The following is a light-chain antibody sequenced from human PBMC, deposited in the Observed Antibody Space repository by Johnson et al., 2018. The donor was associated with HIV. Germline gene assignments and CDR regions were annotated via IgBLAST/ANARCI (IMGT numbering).Light chain of an antibody. CDR1: SSNIGNNY. Sequence: QSVLTQPPSVSAAPGQKVTISCSGSSSNIGNNYVSWYQQLPGTAPKLIIYDNNKRPSGIPDRFSGSKSGTSATLGITGLQTGDEADYYCGTWDSSLSAGFFGTGTKVTVL. J-gene: IGLJ1*01. V-gene: IGLV1-51*01. CDR3: GTWDSSLSAGF. CDR2: DNN.